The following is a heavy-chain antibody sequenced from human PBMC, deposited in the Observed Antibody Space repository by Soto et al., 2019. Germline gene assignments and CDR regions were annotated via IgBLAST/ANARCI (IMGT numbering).Heavy chain of an antibody. J-gene: IGHJ6*03. D-gene: IGHD3-10*01. V-gene: IGHV1-8*01. CDR1: GYTFTSYD. CDR2: MNPNSGNI. Sequence: QVQLVQSGAEVKKPGASVKVSCKASGYTFTSYDINWVRQATGQGLEWMGWMNPNSGNIGYAQKFQGRVTMTRNTHLSTAYMELSSLRSEDTAMYYCARGGSSGAEYYYYMDVWGKGTTVTVSS. CDR3: ARGGSSGAEYYYYMDV.